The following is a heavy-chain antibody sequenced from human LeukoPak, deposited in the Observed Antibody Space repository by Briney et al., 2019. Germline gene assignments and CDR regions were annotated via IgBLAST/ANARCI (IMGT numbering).Heavy chain of an antibody. D-gene: IGHD3-10*01. CDR3: ARARGYFDN. J-gene: IGHJ4*02. V-gene: IGHV6-1*01. CDR2: TFYRSKWHN. CDR1: GDSVSSKSAA. Sequence: SQTLSLTCAISGDSVSSKSAAWDWIRQSPSGGLEWLGRTFYRSKWHNDYAVSVKSRITINPDTSKNQFSLQLNSVTPDDTAVYYCARARGYFDNWGQGTLVTVSS.